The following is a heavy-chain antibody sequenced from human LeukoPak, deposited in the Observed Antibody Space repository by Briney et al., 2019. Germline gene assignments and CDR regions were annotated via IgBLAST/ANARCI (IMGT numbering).Heavy chain of an antibody. Sequence: SETLSLTCTVSGGSISSSSYYWGWIRQPPGKGLEWIGSIYYSGSTYYNPSLKSRVTISVDTSKNQFSLKLSSVTAADTAVYYCASAFTSVGYWGQGTLVTVSS. J-gene: IGHJ4*02. D-gene: IGHD2/OR15-2a*01. CDR2: IYYSGST. CDR3: ASAFTSVGY. CDR1: GGSISSSSYY. V-gene: IGHV4-39*07.